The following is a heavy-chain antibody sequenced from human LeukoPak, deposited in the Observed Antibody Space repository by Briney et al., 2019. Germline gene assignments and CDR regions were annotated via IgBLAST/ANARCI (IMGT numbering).Heavy chain of an antibody. D-gene: IGHD6-19*01. J-gene: IGHJ6*03. CDR1: GFTFSSYA. V-gene: IGHV3-23*01. CDR3: AKDRSDNSSWYCMDV. Sequence: GGSLRLSCAASGFTFSSYAMSWVRQAPGKGLEWVSAISGSGGSTYYADSVKGRFTISRDNSKNTLYLQMNSLGVEDTAVYYCAKDRSDNSSWYCMDVWGQGTTVTVSS. CDR2: ISGSGGST.